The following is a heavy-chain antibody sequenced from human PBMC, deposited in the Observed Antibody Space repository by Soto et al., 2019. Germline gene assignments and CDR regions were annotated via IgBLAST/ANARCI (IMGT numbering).Heavy chain of an antibody. CDR2: ISYEGSNK. J-gene: IGHJ6*02. Sequence: QVQLVESGGGVVQPGRSLRLSCAASGFTFSSYGMHWVRQAPGKGLEWVAVISYEGSNKYYADSVKGRFTISRDNSKNRLNMQMNNMRAENEAEKYSAKEGGYDGSWSIRVGENYNGMDVWGQGTTVTVSS. CDR1: GFTFSSYG. V-gene: IGHV3-30*18. CDR3: AKEGGYDGSWSIRVGENYNGMDV. D-gene: IGHD3-10*01.